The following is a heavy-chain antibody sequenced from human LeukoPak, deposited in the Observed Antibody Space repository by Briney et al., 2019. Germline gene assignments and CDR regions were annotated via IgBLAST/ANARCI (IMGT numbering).Heavy chain of an antibody. CDR3: AIAAGRGVVVIR. J-gene: IGHJ4*02. CDR2: IYYSGST. Sequence: PSETLSLTCTVSGGSISSSSYYWGWLRQPQGKGLEWIGSIYYSGSTYYNPSLKSRVTISVDTSKNQFSLKLSSVTAADTAVYYCAIAAGRGVVVIRWGQGTLVTVSS. D-gene: IGHD3-22*01. CDR1: GGSISSSSYY. V-gene: IGHV4-39*07.